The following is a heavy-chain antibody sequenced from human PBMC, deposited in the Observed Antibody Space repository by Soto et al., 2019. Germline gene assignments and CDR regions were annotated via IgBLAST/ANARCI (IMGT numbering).Heavy chain of an antibody. D-gene: IGHD2-8*01. CDR3: ARGIASNGEDYYYYFYGMDV. J-gene: IGHJ6*02. V-gene: IGHV4-59*08. CDR1: GDSISRYY. Sequence: QVQLQESGPGLVKPSETLSLTCTGSGDSISRYYWSWIRQPPGKGLEWIGYINYRGSTKYNPSLQSQVTISGDTSKKQCSLKLSSVTAADTAVYYCARGIASNGEDYYYYFYGMDVWGQGTTVIVSS. CDR2: INYRGST.